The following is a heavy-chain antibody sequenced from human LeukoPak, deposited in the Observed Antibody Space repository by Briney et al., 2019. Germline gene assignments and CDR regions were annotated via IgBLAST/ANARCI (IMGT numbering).Heavy chain of an antibody. Sequence: SVKVSCKASGGTFSSYAISWVRQAPGQGLEWMGGFIPIFGTANYAQKFQGRVTITADESTSTAYMELSSLRSEDTAVYYCARDRDLYSGYDSSPYYFDYWGQGTLVTVSS. CDR2: FIPIFGTA. J-gene: IGHJ4*02. D-gene: IGHD5-12*01. CDR1: GGTFSSYA. CDR3: ARDRDLYSGYDSSPYYFDY. V-gene: IGHV1-69*13.